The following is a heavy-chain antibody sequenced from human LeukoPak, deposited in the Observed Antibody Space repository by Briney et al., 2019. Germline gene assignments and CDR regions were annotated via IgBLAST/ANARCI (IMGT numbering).Heavy chain of an antibody. CDR2: ISGSGGST. D-gene: IGHD2-2*01. Sequence: GGSLRLSCAASGFTFSSYAMSWVRQAPGKGLEWVSAISGSGGSTYYADSVKGRFTISRDNSKNTLYLQMNSLRAEDMAVYYCAKGIGYCSSTSCSTPYYYYMDVWGKGTTVTVSS. V-gene: IGHV3-23*01. J-gene: IGHJ6*03. CDR3: AKGIGYCSSTSCSTPYYYYMDV. CDR1: GFTFSSYA.